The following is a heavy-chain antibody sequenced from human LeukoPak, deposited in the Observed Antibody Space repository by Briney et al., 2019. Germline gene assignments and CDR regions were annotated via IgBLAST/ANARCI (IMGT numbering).Heavy chain of an antibody. J-gene: IGHJ4*02. V-gene: IGHV3-7*03. CDR1: GFTFSSYW. CDR2: IKQDESEK. D-gene: IGHD6-6*01. CDR3: ARKEYSSSPLDY. Sequence: GGSLRLSCAASGFTFSSYWMSWVRQSPGKGLELVANIKQDESEKYYVDSVKGRFTISRDNAKNSLFLQMNSLRAEDTAMYYCARKEYSSSPLDYWGQGTLVTVSS.